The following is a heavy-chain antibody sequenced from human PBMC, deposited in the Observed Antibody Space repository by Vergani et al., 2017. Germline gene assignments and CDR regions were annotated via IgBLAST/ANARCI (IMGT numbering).Heavy chain of an antibody. Sequence: QVQLQESGPGLVKPSETLSLTCTVSGGSISSYYWSWIRQPPGKGLEWIGYIHYSGSTNYNPSLKSRVTISVDTSKNQFSLKLSSVTAADTAVYYCARGARYCSSTSCPPAHWGQGTLVTVSS. CDR3: ARGARYCSSTSCPPAH. D-gene: IGHD2-2*01. J-gene: IGHJ4*02. CDR1: GGSISSYY. CDR2: IHYSGST. V-gene: IGHV4-59*01.